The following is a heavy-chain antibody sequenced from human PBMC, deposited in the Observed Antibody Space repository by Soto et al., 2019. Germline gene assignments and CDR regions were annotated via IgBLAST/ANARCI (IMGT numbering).Heavy chain of an antibody. CDR1: GGTFSSYA. CDR2: IIPIFGTA. V-gene: IGHV1-69*13. D-gene: IGHD3-3*01. CDR3: AINDFWSGFRPYGMDV. J-gene: IGHJ6*02. Sequence: SVKVSCKASGGTFSSYAISWVRQAPGQGLEWMGGIIPIFGTANYAQKFQGRVTITADESTSTAYMELSSLRSEDTAVYYCAINDFWSGFRPYGMDVWGQGTTVTVS.